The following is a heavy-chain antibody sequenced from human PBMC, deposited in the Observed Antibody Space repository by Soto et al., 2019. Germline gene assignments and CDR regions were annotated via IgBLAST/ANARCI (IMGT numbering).Heavy chain of an antibody. J-gene: IGHJ4*02. CDR1: GFSFSGSA. D-gene: IGHD3-9*01. CDR2: IRSKPHNHST. V-gene: IGHV3-73*02. Sequence: EVQLVESGGGVVQPGGSLKLSCAASGFSFSGSAMHWVRQASGKGLEWVGRIRSKPHNHSTAYAASVAGRFTISRDDSTNTAYLQMNSLKTEDTAVYYCTRQGRGQGREYFDKTVDSVAIDQWGPGTLVTVSS. CDR3: TRQGRGQGREYFDKTVDSVAIDQ.